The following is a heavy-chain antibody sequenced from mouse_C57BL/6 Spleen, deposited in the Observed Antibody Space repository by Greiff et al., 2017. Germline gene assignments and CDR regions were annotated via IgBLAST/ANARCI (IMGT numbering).Heavy chain of an antibody. V-gene: IGHV1-64*01. CDR3: ARVGDYDVDY. CDR2: IHPNSGST. J-gene: IGHJ2*01. Sequence: QVQLQQSGAELVKPGASVKLSCKASGYTFTSYWMHWVKQRPGQGLEWIGMIHPNSGSTNYNEKFKSKATLTVDKSSSTAYMQLSSLTSEDSAVYYCARVGDYDVDYGGQGTTLTVSS. CDR1: GYTFTSYW. D-gene: IGHD2-4*01.